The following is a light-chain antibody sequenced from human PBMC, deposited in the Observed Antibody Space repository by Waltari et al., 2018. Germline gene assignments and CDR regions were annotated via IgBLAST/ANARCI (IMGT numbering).Light chain of an antibody. Sequence: NIQMTQSPSAMSASVGDRVTITCRARQGINNYSAWSQQRPGKVPKHLIYAASSLQSGVPSRFSGSGSGTDFTLTVSTLQPEDFATFYCLQHNSYPITFGQGTRLEIK. CDR2: AAS. CDR1: QGINNY. CDR3: LQHNSYPIT. V-gene: IGKV1D-17*01. J-gene: IGKJ5*01.